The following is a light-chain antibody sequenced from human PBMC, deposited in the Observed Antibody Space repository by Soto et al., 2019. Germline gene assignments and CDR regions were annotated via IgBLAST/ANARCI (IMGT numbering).Light chain of an antibody. CDR2: EGS. J-gene: IGLJ2*01. V-gene: IGLV2-23*01. Sequence: QSALTQPASVSGSPGQSITISCTGTSSDVENYNLVSWYQQHPGKAPKLMIYEGSKRPSGISNRFSGSKSGNTASLTISGLHAEDEAYFYCSSFASSNTLVFGGGTKLTVL. CDR1: SSDVENYNL. CDR3: SSFASSNTLV.